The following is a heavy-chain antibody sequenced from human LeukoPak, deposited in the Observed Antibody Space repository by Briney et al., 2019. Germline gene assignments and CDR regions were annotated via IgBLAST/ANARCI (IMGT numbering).Heavy chain of an antibody. Sequence: GGSLRLSCAASGFSFSAFGMHWVRQSPGKGLEWVSNIWFDGSTKYYADSVKGRFTISRDNSKNTLYLQMNSLRAEDTAVYYCARGSESYFQPHFDYWGQGTLVTVSS. V-gene: IGHV3-33*01. J-gene: IGHJ4*02. CDR2: IWFDGSTK. CDR3: ARGSESYFQPHFDY. CDR1: GFSFSAFG. D-gene: IGHD3-10*01.